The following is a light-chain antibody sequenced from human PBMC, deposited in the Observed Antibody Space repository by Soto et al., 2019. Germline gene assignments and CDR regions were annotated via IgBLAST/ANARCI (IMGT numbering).Light chain of an antibody. CDR3: KQSKSYSRT. CDR2: KAS. Sequence: IHMPHYPSPLSASVGARVTITCRASQSISSWLAWYQQKPGKAPKLLIYKASSLECGVPSRFSGSGSGTEFTLTISSLQPDDFATYYCKQSKSYSRTFGQGTKVDIK. J-gene: IGKJ1*01. V-gene: IGKV1-5*03. CDR1: QSISSW.